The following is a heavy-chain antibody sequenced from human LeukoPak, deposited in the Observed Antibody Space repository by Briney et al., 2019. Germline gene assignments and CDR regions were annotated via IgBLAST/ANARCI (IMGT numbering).Heavy chain of an antibody. CDR2: IYHSGST. D-gene: IGHD3-22*01. CDR1: GYSISSGYY. CDR3: ARDFQDPYYYDSSGYDY. J-gene: IGHJ4*02. Sequence: SETLSLTCTVSGYSISSGYYWGWIRQPPGKGLEWIGSIYHSGSTYYNPSLKSRVTISVDTSKNQFSLKLSSVTAADTAVYYCARDFQDPYYYDSSGYDYWGQGTLVTVSS. V-gene: IGHV4-38-2*02.